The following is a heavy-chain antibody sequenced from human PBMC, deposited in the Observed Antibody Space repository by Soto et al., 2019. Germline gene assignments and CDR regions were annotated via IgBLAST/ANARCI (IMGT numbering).Heavy chain of an antibody. CDR1: GLTFTNAW. CDR2: IKSHTDGGTT. Sequence: VQLVESGGGLVKPGGSLRLSCTVSGLTFTNAWMTWVRQAPGKGLEWVARIKSHTDGGTTDYAAPLQGRFTISRDDSRNTLFLQMNSLQTEDTAVYFCATAPGYWASAPLDYWGQGTLVSVSS. J-gene: IGHJ4*02. V-gene: IGHV3-15*07. CDR3: ATAPGYWASAPLDY. D-gene: IGHD6-25*01.